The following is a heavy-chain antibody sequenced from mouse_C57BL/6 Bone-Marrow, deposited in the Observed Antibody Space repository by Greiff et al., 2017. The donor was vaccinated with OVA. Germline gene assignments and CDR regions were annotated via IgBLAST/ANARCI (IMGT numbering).Heavy chain of an antibody. CDR2: INPNNGGT. CDR3: ARDGDCFDY. V-gene: IGHV1-26*01. CDR1: GYTFTDYY. J-gene: IGHJ2*01. Sequence: EVQLQQSGPELVKPGASVKISCKASGYTFTDYYMNWVKQSHGKSLEWIGDINPNNGGTSYNQKFKGKATLTVDKSSSTAYMELRSLTSEDSAVYYCARDGDCFDYWGQGTTLTVSS.